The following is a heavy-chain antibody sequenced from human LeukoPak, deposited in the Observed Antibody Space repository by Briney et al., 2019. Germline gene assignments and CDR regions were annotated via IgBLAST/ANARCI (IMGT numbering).Heavy chain of an antibody. D-gene: IGHD3-10*01. J-gene: IGHJ4*02. Sequence: ASVKVSCKVSGYTLTELSMHWVRQAPGKGLEWMGGFDPEDGETIYAQKFQGRVTMTEDTSTSTAYMELRSLRSDDTAVYYCARDPRITMVRGVPFDYWGQGTLVTVSS. CDR1: GYTLTELS. CDR2: FDPEDGET. CDR3: ARDPRITMVRGVPFDY. V-gene: IGHV1-24*01.